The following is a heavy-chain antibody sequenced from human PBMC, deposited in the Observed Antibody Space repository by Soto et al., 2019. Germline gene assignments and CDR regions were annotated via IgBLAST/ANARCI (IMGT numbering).Heavy chain of an antibody. CDR2: IWDDGSNK. CDR3: VGRGNQNWGDY. Sequence: QVQLVESGGGVVQPGRSLRLSCAASGFTFSSYGMHWVRQAPGKGLEWVSGIWDDGSNKYYADSVKGRFTISRENSRNILFLRMNSLRAEDTARYYGVGRGNQNWGDYWGQGTQVTVSS. J-gene: IGHJ4*02. D-gene: IGHD7-27*01. CDR1: GFTFSSYG. V-gene: IGHV3-33*01.